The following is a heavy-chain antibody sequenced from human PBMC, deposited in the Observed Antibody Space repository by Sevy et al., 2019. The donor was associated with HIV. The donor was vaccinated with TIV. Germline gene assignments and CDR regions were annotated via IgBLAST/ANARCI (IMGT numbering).Heavy chain of an antibody. CDR2: IYSGGST. V-gene: IGHV3-53*01. CDR3: ARLQNSYGYSFYIDY. J-gene: IGHJ4*02. CDR1: GFTVSSNY. Sequence: GGSLRLSCVASGFTVSSNYMSWVRQAPGKGLEWVSVIYSGGSTYYADSVKGRFTISRDNSKNTLYLQMNSLRAEDTAVYYCARLQNSYGYSFYIDYWGQGTLVTVSS. D-gene: IGHD5-18*01.